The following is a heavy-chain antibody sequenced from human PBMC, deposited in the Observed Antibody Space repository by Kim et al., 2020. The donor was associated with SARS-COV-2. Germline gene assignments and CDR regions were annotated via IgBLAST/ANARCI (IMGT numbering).Heavy chain of an antibody. CDR1: GFTFSSYA. J-gene: IGHJ4*02. CDR3: ARGGAHRIAAARY. CDR2: ISYDGSNK. D-gene: IGHD6-13*01. Sequence: GGSLRLSCAASGFTFSSYAMHWVRQAPGKGLEWVAVISYDGSNKYYADSVKGRFTISRDNSKNTLYLQMNSLRAEDTAVYYCARGGAHRIAAARYWGQGTLVTVSS. V-gene: IGHV3-30*04.